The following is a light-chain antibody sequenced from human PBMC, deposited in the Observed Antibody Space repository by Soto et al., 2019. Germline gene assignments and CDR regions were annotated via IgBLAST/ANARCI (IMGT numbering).Light chain of an antibody. CDR3: QERGHT. CDR2: DAS. CDR1: QSVFSN. V-gene: IGKV3-11*01. J-gene: IGKJ5*01. Sequence: EVVLIQSPATLSLSPGERATLSCRASQSVFSNLAWYQQKPGQAPRLLIYDASKRASGIPARFTGSGSGTDFTLTITSLEPVDIAIYYCQERGHTLGQGTRLEIK.